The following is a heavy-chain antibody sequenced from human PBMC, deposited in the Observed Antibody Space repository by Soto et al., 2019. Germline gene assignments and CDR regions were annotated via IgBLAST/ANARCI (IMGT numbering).Heavy chain of an antibody. D-gene: IGHD4-17*01. V-gene: IGHV4-59*01. Sequence: SETLSLTCTVSGGSISTSYCSWIRQPPGMGLEWIGYVFYSGSTNYNPSLKSRVTISADTSKNQFSLNLTSVTAADTGVYYCARGDTVLNGFDYWGQGILVTVSS. CDR1: GGSISTSY. CDR2: VFYSGST. CDR3: ARGDTVLNGFDY. J-gene: IGHJ4*02.